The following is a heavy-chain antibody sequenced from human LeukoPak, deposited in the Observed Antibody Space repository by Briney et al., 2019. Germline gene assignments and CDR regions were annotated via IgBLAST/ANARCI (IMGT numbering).Heavy chain of an antibody. CDR3: ARDLMVLWFGELLD. Sequence: GGSLRLSCAASGFTFSSYAMHWVRQAPGKGLEWVAVISYDGSNKYYADSVKGRFTISRDNSKNTLYLQMNSLRAEDTAVYYCARDLMVLWFGELLDWGQGTLVTVSS. CDR1: GFTFSSYA. CDR2: ISYDGSNK. V-gene: IGHV3-30*04. D-gene: IGHD3-10*01. J-gene: IGHJ4*02.